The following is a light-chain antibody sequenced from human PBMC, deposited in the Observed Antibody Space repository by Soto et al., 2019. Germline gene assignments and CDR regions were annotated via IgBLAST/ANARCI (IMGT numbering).Light chain of an antibody. J-gene: IGKJ5*01. V-gene: IGKV3-11*01. CDR2: DAS. CDR3: QQRSNWPPEIT. Sequence: EIVLTQSPATLSLSPGERATLSCRASQSVSSYLAWYQQKPGQAPRLLIYDASNRATGIPARFSGSGSGTHFTLTISSQEPEDFAVYYCQQRSNWPPEITFGQGTRLEIK. CDR1: QSVSSY.